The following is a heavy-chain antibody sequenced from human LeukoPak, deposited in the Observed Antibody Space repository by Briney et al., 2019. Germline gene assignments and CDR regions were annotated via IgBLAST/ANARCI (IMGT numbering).Heavy chain of an antibody. CDR1: GFTVSSNY. CDR2: IYSGGST. V-gene: IGHV3-66*04. D-gene: IGHD3-9*01. Sequence: GGSLRLSCAASGFTVSSNYTSWVRQAPGKGLEWVSVIYSGGSTYYADSVKGRFTISRDNSKNTLYLQMNSLRAEDTAVYYCASQRYFDWLFDYWGQGTLVTVSS. J-gene: IGHJ4*02. CDR3: ASQRYFDWLFDY.